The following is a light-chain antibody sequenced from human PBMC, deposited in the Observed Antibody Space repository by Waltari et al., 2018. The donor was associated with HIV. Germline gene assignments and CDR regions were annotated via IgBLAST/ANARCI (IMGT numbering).Light chain of an antibody. Sequence: EIVLTQSPGTLSLSPGDRATLSCMASQSVTSGFLAWYQRKRGQGPTLRMDGAASRATGIPDRVSGGGSGTDFTLTISRLEPEDFAVYHCQQYGSSPYTFGHGTRLEIK. CDR1: QSVTSGF. CDR3: QQYGSSPYT. CDR2: GAA. J-gene: IGKJ2*01. V-gene: IGKV3-20*01.